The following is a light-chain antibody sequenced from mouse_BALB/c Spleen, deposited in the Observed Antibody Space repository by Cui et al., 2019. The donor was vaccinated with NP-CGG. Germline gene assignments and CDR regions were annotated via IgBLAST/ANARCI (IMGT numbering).Light chain of an antibody. CDR2: GTN. V-gene: IGLV1*01. Sequence: QAVFTQDSALTTSPGETVTLTCRSSTGAVTTSNYANWVQEKPDHLFTGLIGGTNNRVPGVPARFSGSLIGDKAALTITGAQTEDEAIYFCALWYTNHWVFGGGTKLTVL. J-gene: IGLJ1*01. CDR3: ALWYTNHWV. CDR1: TGAVTTSNY.